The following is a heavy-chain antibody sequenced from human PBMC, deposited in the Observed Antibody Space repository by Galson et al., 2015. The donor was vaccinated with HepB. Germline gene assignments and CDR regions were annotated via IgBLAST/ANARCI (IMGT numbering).Heavy chain of an antibody. CDR3: TTLEGN. CDR2: IRSKGNSYAT. D-gene: IGHD1-1*01. J-gene: IGHJ4*02. Sequence: SLRLSCAASGFTFSGSTMHWVRQASGKGLEWVGRIRSKGNSYATAYAASVKGRFTISRDDSKNTAYLQMNSLKTEDTAMYYWTTLEGNWGQGTLVTVSS. CDR1: GFTFSGST. V-gene: IGHV3-73*01.